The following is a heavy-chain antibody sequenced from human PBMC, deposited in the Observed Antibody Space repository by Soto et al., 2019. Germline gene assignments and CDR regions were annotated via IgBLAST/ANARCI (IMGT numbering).Heavy chain of an antibody. V-gene: IGHV3-30*18. J-gene: IGHJ4*02. CDR2: ISYDGSNK. CDR3: AKDGDDYGGNSGPFNY. D-gene: IGHD4-17*01. CDR1: GFTFSSYG. Sequence: QVQLVESGGGVVQPGRSLRLSCAASGFTFSSYGMHWVRQAPGKGLEWVAVISYDGSNKYYADSVKGRFTISRDNSKNTLYLQMNSLRAVDTAVYYCAKDGDDYGGNSGPFNYWGQGTLVTVSS.